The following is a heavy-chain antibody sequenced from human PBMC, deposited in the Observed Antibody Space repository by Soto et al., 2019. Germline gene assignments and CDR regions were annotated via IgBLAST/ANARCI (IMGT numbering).Heavy chain of an antibody. J-gene: IGHJ4*02. CDR1: GFTFSSYP. V-gene: IGHV3-30-3*01. CDR3: ARGPITQTSFIDH. D-gene: IGHD1-20*01. Sequence: GGALRLSCEASGFTFSSYPMHWVRQAPGKGLEWVTVISYDGGNQYYADSVKGRFTISRDNSKDTLYLQMHSLRSDDTAVYFCARGPITQTSFIDHWGQGTLVTVSS. CDR2: ISYDGGNQ.